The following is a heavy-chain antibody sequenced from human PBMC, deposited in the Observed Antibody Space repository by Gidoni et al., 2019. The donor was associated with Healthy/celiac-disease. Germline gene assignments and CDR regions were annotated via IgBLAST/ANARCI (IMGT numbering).Heavy chain of an antibody. CDR3: ARPEGYCSGGSCPIYGMDV. V-gene: IGHV5-51*01. CDR1: GYSFTSYC. J-gene: IGHJ6*02. D-gene: IGHD2-15*01. Sequence: VHLVQSGAEVKQPGESLKISCTGSGYSFTSYCTGWVRQMPGKGLEWMGIIYPGDSDTRYSPSFQGQVTISADKSISTAYLQWSSLKASDTAMYYCARPEGYCSGGSCPIYGMDVWGQGTTVTVSS. CDR2: IYPGDSDT.